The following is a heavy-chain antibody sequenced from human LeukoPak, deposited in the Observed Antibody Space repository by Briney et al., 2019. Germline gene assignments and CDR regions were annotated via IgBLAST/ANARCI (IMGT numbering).Heavy chain of an antibody. D-gene: IGHD3-22*01. CDR1: GGSISSGGYY. CDR2: IYYSGST. V-gene: IGHV4-31*03. Sequence: SETLSLTCTVSGGSISSGGYYWSWIRQHPGKGLEWIGYIYYSGSTYYNPSLKSRVTISVDTSKNQFSLKLSSVTAADTAVYYCARDPSGYDAFDIWGQGTMVTVSS. J-gene: IGHJ3*02. CDR3: ARDPSGYDAFDI.